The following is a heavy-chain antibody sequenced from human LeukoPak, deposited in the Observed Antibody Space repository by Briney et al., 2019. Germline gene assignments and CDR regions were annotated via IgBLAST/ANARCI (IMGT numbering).Heavy chain of an antibody. CDR3: ARERAYSSSWYVSDY. J-gene: IGHJ4*02. CDR2: IYTSGST. V-gene: IGHV4-61*02. D-gene: IGHD6-13*01. Sequence: SQTLSLTCTVSGGSISSGSYYWSWIRQPAGKGLEWIGRIYTSGSTSYNPSLKSRVTISVDTSKNQFSLKLSSVTAADTAVYYCARERAYSSSWYVSDYWGQGTLVTVSS. CDR1: GGSISSGSYY.